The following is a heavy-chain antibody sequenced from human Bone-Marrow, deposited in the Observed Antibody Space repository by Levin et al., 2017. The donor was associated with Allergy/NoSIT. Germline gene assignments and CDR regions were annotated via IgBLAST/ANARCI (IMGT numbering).Heavy chain of an antibody. Sequence: PSETLSLTCTVSGGSVSSGSFYWGWIRQSPGKGLEWIGYIYYTGDTKYNPSLKSRVTMSVDMSKNQFSLRLSSVTAADTAVYYCARDPLYSGYDFGTDSWGQGTLVTVSS. CDR3: ARDPLYSGYDFGTDS. J-gene: IGHJ4*02. V-gene: IGHV4-61*01. D-gene: IGHD5-12*01. CDR1: GGSVSSGSFY. CDR2: IYYTGDT.